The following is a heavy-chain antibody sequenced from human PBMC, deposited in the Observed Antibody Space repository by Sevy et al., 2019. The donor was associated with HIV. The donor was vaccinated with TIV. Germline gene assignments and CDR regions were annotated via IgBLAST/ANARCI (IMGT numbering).Heavy chain of an antibody. V-gene: IGHV3-30-3*01. D-gene: IGHD3-22*01. CDR1: GFTFTTYA. CDR2: ISYDGSNT. Sequence: LSLTCAASGFTFTTYAMHWVRQAPGKGLEWVAVISYDGSNTYYADSVKGRFTISRDSSKNTLYLQMNSLRAEDTAVYFCARDGGYDSRGYDLSNYWGQGTLVTVSS. CDR3: ARDGGYDSRGYDLSNY. J-gene: IGHJ4*02.